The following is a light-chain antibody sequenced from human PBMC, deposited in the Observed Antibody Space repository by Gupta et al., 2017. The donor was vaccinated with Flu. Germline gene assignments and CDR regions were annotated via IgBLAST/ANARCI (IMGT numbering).Light chain of an antibody. J-gene: IGKJ2*01. CDR1: QSISNY. Sequence: ELVLTQSPATLSLSPGERATLSCRASQSISNYLAWYQQKPGQAPRLLIYDTSNRATGVAARFSGSGSGTDFSLTISSLESEDFAVYYCQQRYNWPRTFGQGTRLEIK. CDR3: QQRYNWPRT. CDR2: DTS. V-gene: IGKV3-11*01.